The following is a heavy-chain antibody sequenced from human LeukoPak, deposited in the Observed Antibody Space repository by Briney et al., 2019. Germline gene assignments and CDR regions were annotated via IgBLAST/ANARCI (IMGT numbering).Heavy chain of an antibody. CDR3: AKVPDGSPRGYWYFDL. CDR2: ISASGGST. J-gene: IGHJ2*01. D-gene: IGHD5-24*01. V-gene: IGHV3-23*01. CDR1: GFTFIGQA. Sequence: GGSLRLSCAASGFTFIGQAMSWVRQAPGKGLEWVSTISASGGSTYYADSVKGRFSISRDNSKNTLYVQMTSLRPDDTADYYCAKVPDGSPRGYWYFDLWGRGTLVTVSS.